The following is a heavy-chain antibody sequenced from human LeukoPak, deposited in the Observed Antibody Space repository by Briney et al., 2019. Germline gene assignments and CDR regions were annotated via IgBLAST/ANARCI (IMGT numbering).Heavy chain of an antibody. Sequence: PGGSLRLSCAASGFTFSSYWMSWVRQAPGKGLEWVANIKQDGSEKYYVDSVKGRFTISRDNAKNSLYLQMNSLRAEDTAVYYCARDKYSYATFWYYYMDVWGKGTTVTVSS. D-gene: IGHD5-18*01. CDR1: GFTFSSYW. V-gene: IGHV3-7*01. CDR3: ARDKYSYATFWYYYMDV. CDR2: IKQDGSEK. J-gene: IGHJ6*03.